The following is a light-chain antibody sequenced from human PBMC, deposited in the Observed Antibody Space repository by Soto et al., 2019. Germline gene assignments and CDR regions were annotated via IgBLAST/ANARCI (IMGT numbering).Light chain of an antibody. CDR1: SSDVGIYNY. Sequence: QSALTQPASVSGSPGQSTTISCTGTSSDVGIYNYVSWYQHHPGKAPKLMIYEVSNRPSGVSSRFSGSKSGNTASLTISGLQAEDEADYYCGSYTTSRYVFGTGTKLTVL. CDR2: EVS. CDR3: GSYTTSRYV. J-gene: IGLJ1*01. V-gene: IGLV2-14*01.